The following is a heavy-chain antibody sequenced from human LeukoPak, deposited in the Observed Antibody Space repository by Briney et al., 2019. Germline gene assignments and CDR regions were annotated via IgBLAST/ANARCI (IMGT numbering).Heavy chain of an antibody. CDR2: IYKTGST. CDR1: GDSITSGGYY. CDR3: ARDVLR. Sequence: SQTLSLTCTVSGDSITSGGYYWSWIRQRPGKGLEWIGYIYKTGSTYYNPSLKSRVTMSVDTSRNQFSLKVNSVTAADTAVYYCARDVLRWGQGTLVTVSA. V-gene: IGHV4-31*03. J-gene: IGHJ4*02.